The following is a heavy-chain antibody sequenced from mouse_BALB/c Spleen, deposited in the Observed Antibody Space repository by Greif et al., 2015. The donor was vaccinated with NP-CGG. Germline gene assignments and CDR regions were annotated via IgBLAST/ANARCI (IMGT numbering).Heavy chain of an antibody. Sequence: DVQLVESGGGLVKPGGSLKLSCAASGFTFSIYTMSWVRQTPEKRLEWVATISSGGSYTYYPDSVEGRFTISRDNAKNALYLQMSSLKSEDTAMYYCTRGGGSYAMDYWGQGTSVTVSS. CDR3: TRGGGSYAMDY. D-gene: IGHD1-1*01. V-gene: IGHV5-6-4*01. CDR2: ISSGGSYT. CDR1: GFTFSIYT. J-gene: IGHJ4*01.